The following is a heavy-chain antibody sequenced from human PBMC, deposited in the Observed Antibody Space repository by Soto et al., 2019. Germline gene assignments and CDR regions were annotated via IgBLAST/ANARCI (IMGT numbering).Heavy chain of an antibody. CDR1: GYPFTSYG. V-gene: IGHV1-18*01. CDR3: ARDRLIAVTGLLRN. D-gene: IGHD6-19*01. CDR2: ISAYDDKT. Sequence: QVQLVQSGAEVKKPGASGKVSCKTSGYPFTSYGINWVRQAPGQGPEWMGWISAYDDKTIYSQKFQGRVTLTADTSTTTAYMELRGLRFDDTAVYYCARDRLIAVTGLLRNWGQGTLVTVSS. J-gene: IGHJ4*02.